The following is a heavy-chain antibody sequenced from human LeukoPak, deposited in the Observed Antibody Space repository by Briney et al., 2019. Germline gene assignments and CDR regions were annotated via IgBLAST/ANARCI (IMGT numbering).Heavy chain of an antibody. J-gene: IGHJ4*02. V-gene: IGHV4-39*02. CDR2: IIYGGRT. CDR1: GASVSSVSDY. D-gene: IGHD3-22*01. CDR3: ARDDYDSTGSYWGYYFDY. Sequence: SETLSLTCSVSGASVSSVSDYWGWFRQSPGEGLEWIVSIIYGGRTYYKPSLKSRVTMSVDTSKNQFSLKMRSVTAADTAVYYCARDDYDSTGSYWGYYFDYWGQGTLVTVSS.